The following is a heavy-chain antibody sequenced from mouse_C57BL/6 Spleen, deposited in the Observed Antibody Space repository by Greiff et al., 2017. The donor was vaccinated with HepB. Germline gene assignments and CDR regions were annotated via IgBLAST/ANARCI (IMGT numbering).Heavy chain of an antibody. CDR2: IYPGDGDT. Sequence: VQLQQSGPELVKPGASVKISCKASGYAFSSSWMNWVKQRPGKGLEWIGRIYPGDGDTNYNGKFKGKATLTADKSSSTAYMQLSSLTSEDSAVYFCARWITTVVDSDYWGQGTTLTVSS. CDR3: ARWITTVVDSDY. V-gene: IGHV1-82*01. CDR1: GYAFSSSW. D-gene: IGHD1-1*01. J-gene: IGHJ2*01.